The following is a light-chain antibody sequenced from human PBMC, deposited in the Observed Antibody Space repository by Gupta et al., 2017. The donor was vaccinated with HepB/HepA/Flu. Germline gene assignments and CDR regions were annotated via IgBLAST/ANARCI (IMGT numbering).Light chain of an antibody. J-gene: IGLJ1*01. CDR3: QVWDGDSDHYV. CDR1: NIGSNS. Sequence: SYVLTQPPSVSVAPGKTATITCGENNIGSNSVHWYQQKPGQAPVLVVYDDRDRPLGIPERFSGSNSGNTATLTISRVEDGDEADYYCQVWDGDSDHYVFGTGTKVTVL. CDR2: DDR. V-gene: IGLV3-21*03.